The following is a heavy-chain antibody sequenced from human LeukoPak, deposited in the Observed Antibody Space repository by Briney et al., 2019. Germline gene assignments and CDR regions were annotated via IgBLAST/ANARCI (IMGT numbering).Heavy chain of an antibody. CDR2: IKSKTDGGTT. D-gene: IGHD5-24*01. V-gene: IGHV3-15*01. CDR3: TTLYKRWRPYYFDF. J-gene: IGHJ4*02. CDR1: GVTFSNAW. Sequence: PGGTLRLSCAASGVTFSNAWMNWVRQAPGKGLEWVGRIKSKTDGGTTDYAAPVKGRFTILRDDSKNTLCLQMNSLKTEDTAVYFCTTLYKRWRPYYFDFWGQGTQVTVSS.